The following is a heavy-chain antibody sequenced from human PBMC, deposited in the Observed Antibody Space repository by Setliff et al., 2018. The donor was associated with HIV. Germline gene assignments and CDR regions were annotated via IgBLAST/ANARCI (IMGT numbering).Heavy chain of an antibody. CDR2: IGGSGGTDI. D-gene: IGHD2-21*02. Sequence: GGSLRLSCAVSGFTFNDYYMSWIRQAPGKGLEYISYIGGSGGTDIKYADSVKGRLTISRDNAKNSLYLQMNSLRPEDTAFYYCAKDMGGGGGDCWDYWGQGTLVTVSS. V-gene: IGHV3-11*01. J-gene: IGHJ4*02. CDR1: GFTFNDYY. CDR3: AKDMGGGGGDCWDY.